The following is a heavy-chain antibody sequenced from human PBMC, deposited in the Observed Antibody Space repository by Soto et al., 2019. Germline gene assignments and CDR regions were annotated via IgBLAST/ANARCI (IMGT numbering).Heavy chain of an antibody. D-gene: IGHD3-3*01. V-gene: IGHV3-7*03. J-gene: IGHJ6*03. Sequence: GGSLRLSCAASGFTFSSYWMSWVRQAPGKGLEWVANIKQDGSEKYYVDSVKGRFTISRDNAKNSLYLQMNSLRAEDTAVYYCARDRMWSGYYEYYYYMDVWGKGTTVTVSS. CDR3: ARDRMWSGYYEYYYYMDV. CDR2: IKQDGSEK. CDR1: GFTFSSYW.